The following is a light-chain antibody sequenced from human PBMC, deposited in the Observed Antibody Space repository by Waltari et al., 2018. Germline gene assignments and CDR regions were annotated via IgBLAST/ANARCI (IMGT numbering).Light chain of an antibody. CDR1: SSDVGGYNF. J-gene: IGLJ2*01. V-gene: IGLV2-14*01. CDR3: SSYTSSSTLVV. CDR2: EVS. Sequence: QSALTQPASGSGSPGQSITISCPGTSSDVGGYNFVSWYQQHPGKAPKLMIYEVSNRPSGVSNRFSGSKSGNTASLTISGLQAEDEADYYCSSYTSSSTLVVFGGGTKLTVL.